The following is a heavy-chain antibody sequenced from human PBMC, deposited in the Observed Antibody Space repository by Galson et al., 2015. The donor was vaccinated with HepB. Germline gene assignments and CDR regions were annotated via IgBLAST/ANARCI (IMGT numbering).Heavy chain of an antibody. V-gene: IGHV3-7*03. CDR3: ARRISLVRGIITKPDHYYGMDV. D-gene: IGHD3-10*01. Sequence: SLRLSCAASEFTFSSYWMNWVRQAPGKGLEWVANINSDGSEKYYVASLKGRFTISRDNAKNSLYLQMDSLRAEDTAVYYCARRISLVRGIITKPDHYYGMDVWGQGTTVTVAS. CDR2: INSDGSEK. J-gene: IGHJ6*02. CDR1: EFTFSSYW.